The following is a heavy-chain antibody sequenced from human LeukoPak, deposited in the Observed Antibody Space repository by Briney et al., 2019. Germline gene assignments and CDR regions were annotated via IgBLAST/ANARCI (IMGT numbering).Heavy chain of an antibody. CDR1: GFTFSNYW. J-gene: IGHJ4*02. V-gene: IGHV3-23*01. Sequence: GGSLRLSCAASGFTFSNYWMSWVRQAPGKGLEWVSALTGSDSRTYYADSVKGRFTISRENSKKTLYLQMNSLRADDTAVYYCAKHFYDSGSYYNVDSWGQGTLVTVSS. D-gene: IGHD3-10*01. CDR3: AKHFYDSGSYYNVDS. CDR2: LTGSDSRT.